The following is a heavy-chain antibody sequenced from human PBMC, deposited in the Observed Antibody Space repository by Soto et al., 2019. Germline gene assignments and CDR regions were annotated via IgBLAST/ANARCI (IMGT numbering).Heavy chain of an antibody. Sequence: QVQLQESGPGVVKPSETLSLSCSVSGGSISKFYWSWIRKTAGKGLEWMGRVYATGTTAYNPSLRSRVTMSVDISKKTFSLRLTSVTAADTGVYYCVRDGSKTLRDWFDPWGQGKLVTVS. V-gene: IGHV4-4*07. CDR3: VRDGSKTLRDWFDP. CDR1: GGSISKFY. J-gene: IGHJ5*02. CDR2: VYATGTT.